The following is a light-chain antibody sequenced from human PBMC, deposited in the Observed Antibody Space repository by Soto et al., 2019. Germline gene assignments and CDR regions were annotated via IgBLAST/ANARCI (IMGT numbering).Light chain of an antibody. V-gene: IGLV2-14*01. CDR3: SSYTTTTTSCV. J-gene: IGLJ1*01. Sequence: QSVLTQPASVSGSPGQSITISCTGTSNDVGGYNYVSWYQQYPDKAPTLIIYDVSNRTSGVSTRFSGSKSGNRASLTISGLQAEDEADYYCSSYTTTTTSCVFGTGTKLTVL. CDR2: DVS. CDR1: SNDVGGYNY.